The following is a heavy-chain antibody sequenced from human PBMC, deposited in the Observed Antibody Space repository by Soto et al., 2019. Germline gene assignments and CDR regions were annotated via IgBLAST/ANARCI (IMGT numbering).Heavy chain of an antibody. CDR3: ARFVPCSDGTCALDE. Sequence: PSETLSLTCAVSGGSISSGGYSWSWIRQPPGKGLEWIGYIYHSGSTYYNPSLKSRVTISVDRSKNQFSLKLTSVTAADTAVYYCARFVPCSDGTCALDEWGQGTLVTVSS. D-gene: IGHD2-15*01. J-gene: IGHJ4*02. V-gene: IGHV4-30-2*01. CDR1: GGSISSGGYS. CDR2: IYHSGST.